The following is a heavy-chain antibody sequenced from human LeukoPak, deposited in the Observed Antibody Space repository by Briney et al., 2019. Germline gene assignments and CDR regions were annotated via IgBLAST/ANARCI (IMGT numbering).Heavy chain of an antibody. CDR3: ARHGYQYQLLWRAPFDY. V-gene: IGHV4-59*08. CDR1: GGSISSYY. D-gene: IGHD2-2*01. CDR2: IYYSGST. Sequence: SETLSLTCTVSGGSISSYYWSWIRQPPGKGLEWIGYIYYSGSTNYNPSLKSRVTISVDTSKNQFSLKLSSVTAADTAVYYCARHGYQYQLLWRAPFDYWGQGTLVTVSS. J-gene: IGHJ4*02.